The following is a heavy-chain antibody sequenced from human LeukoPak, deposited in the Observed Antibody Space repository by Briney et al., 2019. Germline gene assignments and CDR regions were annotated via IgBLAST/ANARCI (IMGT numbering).Heavy chain of an antibody. CDR2: IYSDGSS. V-gene: IGHV3-74*03. CDR3: ARGGGIYGLWDY. Sequence: GGSLRLSCAASGFTFSSYWMHWVRQAPGKGLVWVSRIYSDGSSYTADSVKGRFTISRDNAKDTLYLQMSSLRVEDTAVYYCARGGGIYGLWDYWGQGTLVTVSS. J-gene: IGHJ4*02. D-gene: IGHD1-26*01. CDR1: GFTFSSYW.